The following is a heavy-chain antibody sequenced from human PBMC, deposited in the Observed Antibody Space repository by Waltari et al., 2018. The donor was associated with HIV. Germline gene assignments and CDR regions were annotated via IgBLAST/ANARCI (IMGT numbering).Heavy chain of an antibody. CDR3: ARDHYYGSSGYYSDY. J-gene: IGHJ4*02. D-gene: IGHD3-22*01. CDR2: ISGYNGDT. Sequence: QVHLVQSGAELRKPGASVTVSCKASGYNFTHYGITGVRQAPGQGLEWMGWISGYNGDTKYAQKVRGRVTMTTDTSTSTAYLEMGSLRFDDTAVYYCARDHYYGSSGYYSDYWGQGTLVTVSS. CDR1: GYNFTHYG. V-gene: IGHV1-18*01.